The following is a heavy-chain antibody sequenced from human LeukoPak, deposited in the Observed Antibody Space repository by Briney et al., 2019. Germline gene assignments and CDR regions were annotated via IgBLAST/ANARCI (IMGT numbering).Heavy chain of an antibody. CDR3: ASGPHDSSGFDY. Sequence: ASVKVSCKVSGYTLTELSMHWVRQAPGKGLEWMGGFDPEDGETIYAQKFQGRVTMTSDTSTSTVYMELSSLRSEDTAVYYCASGPHDSSGFDYWGQGTLVTVSS. D-gene: IGHD3-22*01. V-gene: IGHV1-24*01. CDR2: FDPEDGET. CDR1: GYTLTELS. J-gene: IGHJ4*02.